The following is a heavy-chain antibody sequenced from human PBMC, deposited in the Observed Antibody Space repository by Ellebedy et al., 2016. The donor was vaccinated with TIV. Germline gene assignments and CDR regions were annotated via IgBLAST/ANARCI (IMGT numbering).Heavy chain of an antibody. CDR3: AREGASCSGGGCYYYDGVDV. V-gene: IGHV4-4*07. CDR1: GGSVSSYY. J-gene: IGHJ6*02. Sequence: SETLSLTXTVSGGSVSSYYWDWVRQSAGKGLEWIGRIWSSGSADYNPSLKSRVTMSVDSSKNQFSLNLSSVTAADTAVYYCAREGASCSGGGCYYYDGVDVWGQGTTVTVSS. D-gene: IGHD2-15*01. CDR2: IWSSGSA.